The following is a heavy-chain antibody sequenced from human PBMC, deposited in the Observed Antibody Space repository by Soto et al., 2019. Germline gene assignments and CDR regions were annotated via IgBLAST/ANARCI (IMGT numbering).Heavy chain of an antibody. CDR3: ARDLKGSTCYDY. Sequence: QVHLQESGPGLVKPSETLSLTCTVSGGSISGYYWTWIRQPPGKGLEWIGYIYYSGSTNYNPSLKSRVTISVDTSKNQFSLKLSSVTAVDTAVYYCARDLKGSTCYDYWGQGTLVTVSS. D-gene: IGHD6-13*01. J-gene: IGHJ4*02. V-gene: IGHV4-59*01. CDR2: IYYSGST. CDR1: GGSISGYY.